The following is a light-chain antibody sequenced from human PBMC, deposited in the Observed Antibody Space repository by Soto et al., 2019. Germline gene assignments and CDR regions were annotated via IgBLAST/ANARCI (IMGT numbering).Light chain of an antibody. CDR2: AAS. Sequence: DIKMTQSPSSLSASVGDRVTITCRASQGISNYLAWYQQKPGKVPKLLIYAASTWQSGVPSRFSGSGSGTDFTLTISSLQPEDVATYYCQKYNSALSLTFGGGTKVEIK. J-gene: IGKJ4*01. CDR3: QKYNSALSLT. V-gene: IGKV1-27*01. CDR1: QGISNY.